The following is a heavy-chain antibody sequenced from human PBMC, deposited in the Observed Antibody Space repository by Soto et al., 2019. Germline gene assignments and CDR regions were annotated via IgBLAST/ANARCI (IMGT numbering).Heavy chain of an antibody. CDR1: GDTFSSNT. CDR3: AKGLRIFGVDYGFDI. CDR2: IIPVFGTP. D-gene: IGHD3-3*01. J-gene: IGHJ3*02. V-gene: IGHV1-69*12. Sequence: QVRLVQPGAEVKKPGSSVKVSCKASGDTFSSNTITWVRQAPGQGLEWMGGIIPVFGTPNYAQKFQGRVTITADESTNTAYMELSSLTFEDTAVYYCAKGLRIFGVDYGFDIWGQGTKVTVS.